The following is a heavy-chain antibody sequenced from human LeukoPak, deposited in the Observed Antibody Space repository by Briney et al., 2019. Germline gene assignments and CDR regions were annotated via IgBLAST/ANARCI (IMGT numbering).Heavy chain of an antibody. Sequence: SETLSLTCAVSGGSISSSNWWSWVRQPPGKGLEWIGEIYHSGSTNYNPSLKSRVTISVDTSKNQFSLKLSSVTAADTAVYYCAREGYGSGSPFDYWGQGTLVTVSS. D-gene: IGHD3-10*01. CDR3: AREGYGSGSPFDY. V-gene: IGHV4-4*02. CDR2: IYHSGST. J-gene: IGHJ4*02. CDR1: GGSISSSNW.